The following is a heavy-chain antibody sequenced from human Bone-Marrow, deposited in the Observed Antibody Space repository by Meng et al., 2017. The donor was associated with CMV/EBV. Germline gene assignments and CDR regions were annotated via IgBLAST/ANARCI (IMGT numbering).Heavy chain of an antibody. Sequence: GESLKISCAASGFTFSNYEMTWVRQAPGKGLEWVSYISTGVTTIYYADSVKGRFTISTDNAKNTLYLQMNSLRGEDTAVYYCATVEMHTPSDSGMALDSWDQGPLVTFYS. CDR3: ATVEMHTPSDSGMALDS. CDR1: GFTFSNYE. CDR2: ISTGVTTI. J-gene: IGHJ4*02. D-gene: IGHD5-24*01. V-gene: IGHV3-48*03.